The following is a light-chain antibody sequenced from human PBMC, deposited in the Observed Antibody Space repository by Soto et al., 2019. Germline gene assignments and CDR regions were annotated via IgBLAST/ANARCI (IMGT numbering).Light chain of an antibody. J-gene: IGKJ1*01. CDR2: GAS. V-gene: IGKV3-20*01. CDR1: QSVSSSY. Sequence: EIVLTQSPGTLSLSPGERATLSCRASQSVSSSYLAWYQQKPGQAPRLLIYGASSRATGIPDRFSGSGSGTDFTLTISRLEPEDFAVYYCQQHGSSPPTFGQGTKV. CDR3: QQHGSSPPT.